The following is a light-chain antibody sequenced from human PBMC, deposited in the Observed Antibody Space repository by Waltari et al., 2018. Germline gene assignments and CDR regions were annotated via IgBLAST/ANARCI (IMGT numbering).Light chain of an antibody. CDR1: NLGEKF. J-gene: IGLJ2*01. CDR2: QEF. CDR3: QSWVGKVV. V-gene: IGLV3-1*01. Sequence: YDLTQPPSVSVSPGQTATITCYGDNLGEKFVSWYQQRPGQSPFLVIYQEFNRPSGIPVLFSGSSAGNTATLTISGAQAMDEADFYCQSWVGKVVFGGGTKLTV.